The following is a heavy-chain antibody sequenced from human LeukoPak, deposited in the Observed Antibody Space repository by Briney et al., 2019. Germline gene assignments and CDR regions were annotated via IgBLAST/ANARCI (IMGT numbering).Heavy chain of an antibody. J-gene: IGHJ4*02. CDR1: GFTFSSYW. CDR3: AKPTLYGSSWYFFDY. V-gene: IGHV3-7*01. Sequence: GGSLRLSCAASGFTFSSYWMSWVRQAPGKGLEWVANIKQDGSEKYYVDSVKGRFTISRDNAKNSLYLQMNSLRAEDTAVYYCAKPTLYGSSWYFFDYWGQGTLVTVSS. D-gene: IGHD6-13*01. CDR2: IKQDGSEK.